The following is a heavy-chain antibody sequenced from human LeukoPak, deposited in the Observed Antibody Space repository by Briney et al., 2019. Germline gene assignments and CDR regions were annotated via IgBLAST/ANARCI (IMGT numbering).Heavy chain of an antibody. V-gene: IGHV1-2*02. CDR1: GYSFTSYA. D-gene: IGHD6-19*01. Sequence: ASVKVSCKASGYSFTSYAMHWVRQAPGQRLEWMGWSNPNSGGTNYAQKFQGRVTMTRDTSISTAYMELSRLRSDDTAVYYCARAKKYSSGWYYFDYWGQGTLVTVSS. CDR3: ARAKKYSSGWYYFDY. CDR2: SNPNSGGT. J-gene: IGHJ4*02.